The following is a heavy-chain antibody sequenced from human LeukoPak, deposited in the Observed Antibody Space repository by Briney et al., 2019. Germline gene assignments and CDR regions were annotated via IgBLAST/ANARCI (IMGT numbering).Heavy chain of an antibody. CDR2: IRSTSNTI. CDR1: GFAFSSYE. J-gene: IGHJ4*02. D-gene: IGHD6-13*01. Sequence: GGSLRLSCAASGFAFSSYEMNWVRQAPGKGLEWVSYIRSTSNTIYYADSVKGRFTISRDNAKNSLYLQMNSLRVDDTAVYYCVRGAGSSPLGYWGQGTLVTVSS. CDR3: VRGAGSSPLGY. V-gene: IGHV3-48*03.